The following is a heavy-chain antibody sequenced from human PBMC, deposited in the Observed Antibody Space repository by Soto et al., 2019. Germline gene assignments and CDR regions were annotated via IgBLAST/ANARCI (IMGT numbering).Heavy chain of an antibody. Sequence: PGGSLRLSCAGRRFTLTNNRVAWVRQAPGKGLEWVATISQDGGEKDYVDYVRGRFTIYRDNSKDSVYLQVNTLRVEDTALYYCVREGWGGNLDFWGQGTVVTVSS. D-gene: IGHD3-16*01. CDR2: ISQDGGEK. V-gene: IGHV3-7*01. CDR1: RFTLTNNR. J-gene: IGHJ4*02. CDR3: VREGWGGNLDF.